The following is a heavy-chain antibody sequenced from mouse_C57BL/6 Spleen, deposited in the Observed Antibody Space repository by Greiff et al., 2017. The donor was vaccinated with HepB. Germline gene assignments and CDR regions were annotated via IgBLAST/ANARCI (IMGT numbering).Heavy chain of an antibody. CDR3: ARAYDYDDGGDFDY. J-gene: IGHJ2*01. CDR2: IDPSDSET. CDR1: GYTFTSYW. D-gene: IGHD2-4*01. V-gene: IGHV1-52*01. Sequence: VQLQQPGAELVRPGSSVKLSCKASGYTFTSYWMHWVKQRPIQGLEWIGNIDPSDSETHYNQKFKDKATLTVDKSSSTAYMQLSSLTSEDSAVYYCARAYDYDDGGDFDYWGQGTTLTVSS.